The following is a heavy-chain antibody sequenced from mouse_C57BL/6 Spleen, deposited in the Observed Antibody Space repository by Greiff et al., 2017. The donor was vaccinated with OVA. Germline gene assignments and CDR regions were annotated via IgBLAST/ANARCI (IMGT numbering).Heavy chain of an antibody. J-gene: IGHJ3*01. CDR1: GFTFSSYA. V-gene: IGHV5-4*03. Sequence: DVKLVESGGGLVKPGGSLKLSCAASGFTFSSYAMSWVRQTPEKRLEWVATISDGGSYTYYPDNVKGRFTISRDNAKNNLYLQMSHLKSEDTAMYYCARVYGSSYAWFAYWGQGTLVTVSA. D-gene: IGHD1-1*01. CDR2: ISDGGSYT. CDR3: ARVYGSSYAWFAY.